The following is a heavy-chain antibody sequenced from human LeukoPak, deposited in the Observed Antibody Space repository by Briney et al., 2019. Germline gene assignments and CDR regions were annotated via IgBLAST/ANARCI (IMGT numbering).Heavy chain of an antibody. CDR1: GFTFSSHW. Sequence: GGSLRLSCAASGFTFSSHWMHWGRQAPGKGLVWVSRINSDGTGTTYADSVKGRFTISRDNAKNTLYLQMNSLRVEDTAVFHCAREGTYSNGPDYWGQGTLVTVSS. CDR2: INSDGTGT. J-gene: IGHJ4*02. CDR3: AREGTYSNGPDY. V-gene: IGHV3-74*01. D-gene: IGHD3-22*01.